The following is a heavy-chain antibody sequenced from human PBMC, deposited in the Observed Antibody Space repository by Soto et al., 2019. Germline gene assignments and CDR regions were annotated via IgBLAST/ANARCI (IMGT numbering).Heavy chain of an antibody. CDR3: GRLELLATISCYIDY. J-gene: IGHJ4*02. V-gene: IGHV4-39*01. CDR1: GASVSSSIYY. D-gene: IGHD3-10*01. Sequence: QLQLQESGPGLVKPSETLSLPCTVSGASVSSSIYYWGWFRQPTGKGLELVGSVYYSGSTYYNPSLESSVTISVYNAKNQCSLKLMSLSAADNAVYYCGRLELLATISCYIDYLGQGALVTVSS. CDR2: VYYSGST.